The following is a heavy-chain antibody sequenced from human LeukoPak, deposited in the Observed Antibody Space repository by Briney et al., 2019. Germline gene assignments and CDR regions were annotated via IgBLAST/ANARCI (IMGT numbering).Heavy chain of an antibody. CDR2: INHSGST. CDR1: GGSFSGYY. D-gene: IGHD2-15*01. V-gene: IGHV4-34*01. J-gene: IGHJ6*03. Sequence: SETLSLTCAVYGGSFSGYYCSWIRQPPGKGLEWIGEINHSGSTNYNPSLKSRVTISVDTSKNQFSLKLSSVTAADTAVYYCARGYCSGGSCYSRYYYYYMDVWGKGTTVTVSS. CDR3: ARGYCSGGSCYSRYYYYYMDV.